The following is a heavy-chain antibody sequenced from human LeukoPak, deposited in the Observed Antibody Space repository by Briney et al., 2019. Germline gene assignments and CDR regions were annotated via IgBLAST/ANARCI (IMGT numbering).Heavy chain of an antibody. Sequence: QAGGSLRLSCAASGFTFSSYAMSWVRQAPGKGLEWVSAISGSGGSTYYADSVKGRFTISRDNSKNTLYLQMNSLRAEDTAVYYCAKAPLEDYGDYVLIFHYFDYWGQGTLVTVSS. V-gene: IGHV3-23*01. CDR2: ISGSGGST. CDR3: AKAPLEDYGDYVLIFHYFDY. D-gene: IGHD4-17*01. J-gene: IGHJ4*02. CDR1: GFTFSSYA.